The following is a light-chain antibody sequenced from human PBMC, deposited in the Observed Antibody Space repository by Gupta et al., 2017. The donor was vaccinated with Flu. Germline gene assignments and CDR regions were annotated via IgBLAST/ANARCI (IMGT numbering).Light chain of an antibody. CDR3: AAWDDSVNGPV. J-gene: IGLJ3*02. CDR1: RSIIGGTS. Sequence: QSVSVQPHSASGTPGQRVTISCYGSRSIIGGTSVNWLHQLPGTAPKLLIYSDNHRPSGVPDRFSGSKSGTSASLAISGLQSDDEADYYCAAWDDSVNGPVFGGGTKLTVL. V-gene: IGLV1-44*01. CDR2: SDN.